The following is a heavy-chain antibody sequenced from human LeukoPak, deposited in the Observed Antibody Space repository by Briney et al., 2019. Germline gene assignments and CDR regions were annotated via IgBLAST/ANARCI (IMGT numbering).Heavy chain of an antibody. CDR3: ARDPEKDYYDSSGYGDY. CDR1: GYTFTSYG. V-gene: IGHV1-18*01. CDR2: ISAYNGNT. J-gene: IGHJ4*02. Sequence: ASVKVSCKASGYTFTSYGISWVRQAPGQGLEWMGWISAYNGNTNYAQKLQGRVTMTTDTSTSTAYMELRSLRSDDTAVYYCARDPEKDYYDSSGYGDYWGQGTLVTVSS. D-gene: IGHD3-22*01.